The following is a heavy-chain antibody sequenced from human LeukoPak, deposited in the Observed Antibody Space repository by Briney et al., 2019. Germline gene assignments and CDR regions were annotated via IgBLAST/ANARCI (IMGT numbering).Heavy chain of an antibody. CDR2: INNDGSDT. D-gene: IGHD3-16*01. Sequence: GGSLRLSCAASGFTFSTYWMHWVRQAPGKGLVWVSRINNDGSDTTYADSVKGRFTISRDNSKNTLYLQMNSLRAEDTAVYYCAKDWREEGVFDYWGQGTLVTVSS. V-gene: IGHV3-74*01. CDR1: GFTFSTYW. CDR3: AKDWREEGVFDY. J-gene: IGHJ4*02.